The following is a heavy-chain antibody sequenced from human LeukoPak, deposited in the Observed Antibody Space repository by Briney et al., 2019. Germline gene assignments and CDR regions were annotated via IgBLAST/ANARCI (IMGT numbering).Heavy chain of an antibody. V-gene: IGHV4-59*08. CDR3: ARHLTYGWFDP. D-gene: IGHD4-17*01. CDR2: IYYSGTT. Sequence: PSETLSLTCTVSGGSITNYYWSWIRQPPGKGLEWIGFIYYSGTTNYNPSLKSRVTISVDTSKNQFSLKLSSVTAADTAVYYCARHLTYGWFDPWGQGTLVTVSS. CDR1: GGSITNYY. J-gene: IGHJ5*02.